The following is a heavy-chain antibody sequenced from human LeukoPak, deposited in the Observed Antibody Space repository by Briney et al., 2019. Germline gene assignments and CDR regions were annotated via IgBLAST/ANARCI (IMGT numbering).Heavy chain of an antibody. Sequence: QPGGSLRLSCVASGFTFTTYWMHWVRQAPGKGLVWVSRINGDGSNSNYADSVKGRFTISRDSARNTLYLQMNGLRAEDTALYYCARTSPTSHFDFWGQGTLVTVSS. D-gene: IGHD3-16*01. J-gene: IGHJ4*02. CDR3: ARTSPTSHFDF. CDR2: INGDGSNS. CDR1: GFTFTTYW. V-gene: IGHV3-74*01.